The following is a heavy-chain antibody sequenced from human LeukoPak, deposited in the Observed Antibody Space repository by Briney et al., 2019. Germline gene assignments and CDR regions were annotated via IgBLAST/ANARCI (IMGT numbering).Heavy chain of an antibody. CDR2: IIPVFGTP. V-gene: IGHV1-69*06. CDR3: ARERLARFPYFDY. D-gene: IGHD3-3*01. J-gene: IGHJ4*02. CDR1: GGTFSNSG. Sequence: VASVKVSCTTSGGTFSNSGISWVRQAPGQGPEWMGGIIPVFGTPNYAQKFQGRLTITADRSTTTAYMELSSLTSDDTAVYYCARERLARFPYFDYWGQGTLVAVSS.